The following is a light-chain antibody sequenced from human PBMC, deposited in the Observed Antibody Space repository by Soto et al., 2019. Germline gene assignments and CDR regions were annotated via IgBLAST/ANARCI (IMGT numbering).Light chain of an antibody. V-gene: IGKV3-11*01. CDR1: QSVSSY. J-gene: IGKJ4*01. Sequence: EIVLTQSPATLSLSPGERATLSCRASQSVSSYLAWYQQKPGQAPRLLVYDSSNRATGISARFSGSGSGTHFTLNIRRLEHEDFAVYYCKHRSNWNLPFGGGTKVEIK. CDR2: DSS. CDR3: KHRSNWNLP.